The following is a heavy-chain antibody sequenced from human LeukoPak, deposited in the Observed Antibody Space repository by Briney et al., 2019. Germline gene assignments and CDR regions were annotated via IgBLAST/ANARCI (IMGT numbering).Heavy chain of an antibody. V-gene: IGHV3-30-3*01. CDR3: ARSLADAFDI. J-gene: IGHJ3*02. D-gene: IGHD3-16*02. Sequence: GRSLRLSCAASGFTFSSYAMHWVRQAPGKGLEWVAVISYDGSNKYYADSVKGRFTISRDNAKNTLYLQMNSLRAEDTAVYYCARSLADAFDIWGQGTMVTVSS. CDR1: GFTFSSYA. CDR2: ISYDGSNK.